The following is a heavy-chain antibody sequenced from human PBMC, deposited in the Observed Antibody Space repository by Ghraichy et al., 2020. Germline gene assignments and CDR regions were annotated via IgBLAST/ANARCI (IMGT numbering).Heavy chain of an antibody. CDR1: GGSFSGYY. Sequence: SETLSLTCAVYGGSFSGYYWSWIRQPPGKGLEWIGEINHSGSTNYNPSLKSRVTISVDTSKNQFSLKLSSVTAADTAVYYCARGVPHGSYSSGPSFDYWGQGTLVTVSS. CDR2: INHSGST. D-gene: IGHD1-26*01. CDR3: ARGVPHGSYSSGPSFDY. J-gene: IGHJ4*02. V-gene: IGHV4-34*01.